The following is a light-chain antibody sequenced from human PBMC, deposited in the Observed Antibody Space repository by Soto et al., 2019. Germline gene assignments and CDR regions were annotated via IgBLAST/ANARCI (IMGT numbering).Light chain of an antibody. J-gene: IGKJ1*01. Sequence: DIVMTQSPLSLPVTPGEPASISCRSSQSLLHSNGYNYLDWYLQKPGQSPQLLIYLGSNRASGVPDRFSGSGSGTDFTLTISRLEAEDVAVYHCQQYGNPPWTFGLGTKVDIK. CDR3: QQYGNPPWT. V-gene: IGKV2-28*01. CDR1: QSLLHSNGYNY. CDR2: LGS.